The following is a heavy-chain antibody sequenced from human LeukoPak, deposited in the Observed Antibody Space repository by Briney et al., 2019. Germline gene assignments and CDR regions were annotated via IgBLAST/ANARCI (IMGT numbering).Heavy chain of an antibody. CDR2: IYYSVST. V-gene: IGHV4-59*08. CDR3: ARRVAVTGIYCFDL. D-gene: IGHD6-19*01. CDR1: GGSISSYY. Sequence: SETLSLTCTVSGGSISSYYWSWIRQPPGKGLEWIGYIYYSVSTNYKPSLKSRVTISVDTSKNQFSLKLSSVTAADTAVYYCARRVAVTGIYCFDLWGQGTPVTVSS. J-gene: IGHJ4*02.